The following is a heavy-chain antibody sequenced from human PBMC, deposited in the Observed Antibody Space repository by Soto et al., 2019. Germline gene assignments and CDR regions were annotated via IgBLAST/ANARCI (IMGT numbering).Heavy chain of an antibody. J-gene: IGHJ4*02. CDR1: GFTFSSYA. V-gene: IGHV3-30*18. CDR2: ISYDGSNK. Sequence: QVQLVESGGGVVQPGRSLRLSCAASGFTFSSYAMTWVRQAPGKGLEWVAAISYDGSNKYYADSVKGRFTISRDNSKNILYEKMNSMRYQDMNVYYGAKERTYWLVFSHHIDYWGQGTLVIVSS. D-gene: IGHD3-22*01. CDR3: AKERTYWLVFSHHIDY.